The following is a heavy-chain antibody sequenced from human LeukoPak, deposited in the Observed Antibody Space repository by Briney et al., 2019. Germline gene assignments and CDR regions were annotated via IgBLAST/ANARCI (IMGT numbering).Heavy chain of an antibody. CDR3: ARVFSAGTGTNFDY. V-gene: IGHV1-69*04. CDR2: IIPILGTA. Sequence: WVKLSCKASGGTFSSYAISWVRQPPGPRLEWMARIIPILGTANYAQKFQGRVTITADKSTSTAYMELSSLRSEDTAVYYCARVFSAGTGTNFDYWGLGTLVTVSS. CDR1: GGTFSSYA. J-gene: IGHJ4*02. D-gene: IGHD6-19*01.